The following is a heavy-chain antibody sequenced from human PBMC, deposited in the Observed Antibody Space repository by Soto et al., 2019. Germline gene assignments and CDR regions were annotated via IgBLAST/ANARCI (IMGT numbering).Heavy chain of an antibody. J-gene: IGHJ5*02. V-gene: IGHV4-39*01. CDR3: ARLEYCSGGSCPLGWFDP. CDR1: GGSISSSSYY. D-gene: IGHD2-15*01. Sequence: SETLSLTCTVSGGSISSSSYYWGWIRQPPGKGLEWIGSIYYSGSTYYNPSLKSRVTISVDTSKNQFSLKLSSVTAADTAVYYCARLEYCSGGSCPLGWFDPWGQGTLVTVSS. CDR2: IYYSGST.